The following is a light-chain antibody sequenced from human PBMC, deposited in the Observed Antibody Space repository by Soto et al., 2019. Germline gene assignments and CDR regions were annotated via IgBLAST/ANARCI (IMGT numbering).Light chain of an antibody. J-gene: IGKJ5*01. Sequence: EFVLTQSPGTLSLSPGERATLSCSASQTVSSSYLAWYQQKPGQAPRPLIYGASSRATGIPDRVSGSGSGTDFTLTTRRLEPEDFAVYYCQQYGSSPGITFGQGTRLE. V-gene: IGKV3-20*01. CDR3: QQYGSSPGIT. CDR2: GAS. CDR1: QTVSSSY.